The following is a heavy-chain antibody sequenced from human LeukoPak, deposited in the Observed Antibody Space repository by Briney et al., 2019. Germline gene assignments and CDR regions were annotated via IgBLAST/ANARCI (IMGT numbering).Heavy chain of an antibody. J-gene: IGHJ4*02. CDR3: AKDAWEQYYFDY. CDR2: ISSSSSYI. CDR1: GFTFSSYS. Sequence: PGGSLRLSCAASGFTFSSYSMTWVRQAPGKGLEWVSSISSSSSYIYYADSVKGRFTISRDNSKNTLYLQMNSLRAEDTAVYYCAKDAWEQYYFDYWGQGTLVTVSS. D-gene: IGHD1-26*01. V-gene: IGHV3-21*04.